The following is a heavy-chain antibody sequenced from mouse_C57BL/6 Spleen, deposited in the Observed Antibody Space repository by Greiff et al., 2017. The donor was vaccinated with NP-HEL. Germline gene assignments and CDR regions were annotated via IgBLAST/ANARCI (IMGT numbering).Heavy chain of an antibody. CDR3: ARDFYYGSSYGWYFDV. V-gene: IGHV14-3*01. J-gene: IGHJ1*03. Sequence: EVQLQQSVAELVRPGASVKLSCTASGFNIKNTYMHWVKQRPEQGLEWIGRIDPANGNTKYVPKFQGKATITADTSSNTAYLQLSSLTSEDTAIYYCARDFYYGSSYGWYFDVWGTGTTVTVSS. CDR1: GFNIKNTY. D-gene: IGHD1-1*01. CDR2: IDPANGNT.